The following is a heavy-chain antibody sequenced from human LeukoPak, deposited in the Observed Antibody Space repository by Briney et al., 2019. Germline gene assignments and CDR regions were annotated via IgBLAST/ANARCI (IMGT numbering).Heavy chain of an antibody. J-gene: IGHJ6*02. Sequence: PSETLSLTCAVYGGSFSGYYWSWIRQPPGKGLEWIGEINHSGSTNYNPSLKSRVTISVDTSKNQFSLKLSSVTAADTAVYYCARTPYSSSWYRHYYYYYGMDVRGQGTTVTVSS. CDR3: ARTPYSSSWYRHYYYYYGMDV. CDR2: INHSGST. V-gene: IGHV4-34*01. CDR1: GGSFSGYY. D-gene: IGHD6-13*01.